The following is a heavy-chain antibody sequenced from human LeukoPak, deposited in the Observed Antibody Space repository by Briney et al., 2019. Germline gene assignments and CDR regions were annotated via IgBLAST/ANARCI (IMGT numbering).Heavy chain of an antibody. D-gene: IGHD6-19*01. V-gene: IGHV1-8*01. CDR2: MNPNSGNT. CDR1: GYTFTSYD. CDR3: AREVSGWRYYYMDV. Sequence: ASVKVSCKASGYTFTSYDINWVRQATGQGLEWMGWMNPNSGNTGYAQKFQGRVTMTRNTSISTAYMELSSLRSEDTAVYYCAREVSGWRYYYMDVWGKGTTVTISS. J-gene: IGHJ6*03.